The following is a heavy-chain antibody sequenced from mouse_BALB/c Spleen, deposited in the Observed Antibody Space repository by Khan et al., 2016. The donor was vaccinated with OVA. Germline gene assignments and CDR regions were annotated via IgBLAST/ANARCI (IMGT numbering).Heavy chain of an antibody. D-gene: IGHD2-14*01. Sequence: QVQLKQSGAELARPGASVKMSCKASGYTFTSYTIHWIKKRPGQGLEWIGYINPSNGYTNYIQKFKDKATLTTDKSSTTAYLQRSSLTSDDSAVYNCVRDGAYHRNDGWFAYWGQGTLVTVSA. CDR3: VRDGAYHRNDGWFAY. J-gene: IGHJ3*01. CDR1: GYTFTSYT. CDR2: INPSNGYT. V-gene: IGHV1-4*01.